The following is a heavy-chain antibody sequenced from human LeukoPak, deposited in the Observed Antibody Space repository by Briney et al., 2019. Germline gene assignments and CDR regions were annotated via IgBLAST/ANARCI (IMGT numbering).Heavy chain of an antibody. CDR2: INPNSGGT. D-gene: IGHD3-16*02. V-gene: IGHV1-2*02. CDR3: ARATARGELSLYGYFDY. CDR1: GYTFTGYY. J-gene: IGHJ4*02. Sequence: ASVKVSCKASGYTFTGYYMHWVRQAPGQGLEWMGWINPNSGGTNYAQKFQGRVTMTRDTSISTAYMELSRLRSEDTAVYYCARATARGELSLYGYFDYWGQGTLVTVSS.